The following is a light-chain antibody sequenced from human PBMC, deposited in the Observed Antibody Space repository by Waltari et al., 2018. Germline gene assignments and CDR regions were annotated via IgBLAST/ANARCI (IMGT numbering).Light chain of an antibody. CDR3: LLFYGGAYV. J-gene: IGLJ1*01. Sequence: QTVVTQEPSLTVSPGGTVTLTCASSTGAVTSGYFPTWFQQRPGQPPRSLIYSANNKHSWARARFSGSLIGGKAALTLSGVKPEDEADYYCLLFYGGAYVFGTGTKLTVL. V-gene: IGLV7-43*01. CDR1: TGAVTSGYF. CDR2: SAN.